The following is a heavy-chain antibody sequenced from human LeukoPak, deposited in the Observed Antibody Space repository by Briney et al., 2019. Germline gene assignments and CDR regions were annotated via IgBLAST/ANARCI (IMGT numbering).Heavy chain of an antibody. CDR1: GFSFSSYS. D-gene: IGHD5-12*01. J-gene: IGHJ4*02. V-gene: IGHV3-21*01. CDR3: ARDSSGYGLSY. CDR2: ISSSSSYI. Sequence: GGSLRLSCAASGFSFSSYSMNWVRQAPGKGLEWVSSISSSSSYIYYADSVKGRFTISRDNAKNSLYLQMNSLRAEDTAVYYCARDSSGYGLSYWGQGTLVTVSS.